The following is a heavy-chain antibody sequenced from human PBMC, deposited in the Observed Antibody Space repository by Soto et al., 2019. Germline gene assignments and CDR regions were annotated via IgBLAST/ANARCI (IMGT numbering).Heavy chain of an antibody. CDR3: ARYAVSGWYGGYYYYGMDV. J-gene: IGHJ6*02. CDR1: GGSFSGYY. CDR2: INHSGST. D-gene: IGHD6-19*01. V-gene: IGHV4-34*01. Sequence: PSETLSLTCAVYGGSFSGYYWSWIRQPPGKGLEWIGEINHSGSTNYNPSLKSRVTISVDTSKNQFSLKLSSVTAADTAVYYCARYAVSGWYGGYYYYGMDVWGQGTTVTVYS.